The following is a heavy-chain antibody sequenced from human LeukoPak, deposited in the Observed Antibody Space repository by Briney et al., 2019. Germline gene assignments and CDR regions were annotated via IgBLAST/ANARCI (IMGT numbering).Heavy chain of an antibody. CDR2: IYYSGST. J-gene: IGHJ6*02. CDR1: GGSISSHY. Sequence: SETLSLTCTVSGGSISSHYWSWIRQPPGKGLEWIGYIYYSGSTNYNPSLKSRVTISVDTSKNQFSLKLSSVTAADTAVYYCARHLLSGIPLGMDVWGQGTTVTVSS. CDR3: ARHLLSGIPLGMDV. V-gene: IGHV4-59*08. D-gene: IGHD2/OR15-2a*01.